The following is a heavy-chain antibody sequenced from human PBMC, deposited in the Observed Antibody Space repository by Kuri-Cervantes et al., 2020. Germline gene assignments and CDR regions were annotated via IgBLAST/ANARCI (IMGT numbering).Heavy chain of an antibody. D-gene: IGHD4-17*01. CDR3: ARWRADYGDAFDI. Sequence: ASVKVSCKAFGGTFSRYAISWVRQAPGQGLEWMGIINPSGGSTSYAQKFQGRVTMTRDTSTSTVYMELSSLRSEDTAVYYCARWRADYGDAFDIWGQGTMVTVSS. J-gene: IGHJ3*02. CDR1: GGTFSRYA. V-gene: IGHV1-46*01. CDR2: INPSGGST.